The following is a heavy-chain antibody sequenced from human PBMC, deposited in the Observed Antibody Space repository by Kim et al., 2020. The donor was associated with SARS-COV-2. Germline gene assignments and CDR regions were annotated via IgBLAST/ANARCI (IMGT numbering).Heavy chain of an antibody. V-gene: IGHV1-69*13. J-gene: IGHJ3*02. CDR1: GDTFSSYA. D-gene: IGHD3-9*01. CDR3: ARAGDYDILTGYPRLDAFDI. CDR2: IIPIFGTA. Sequence: SVKVSCKASGDTFSSYAISWVRQAPGQGLEWMGGIIPIFGTANYAQKFQGRVTITADESTSTAYMELSSLRSEDTAVYYCARAGDYDILTGYPRLDAFDIWGQGTMVTVSS.